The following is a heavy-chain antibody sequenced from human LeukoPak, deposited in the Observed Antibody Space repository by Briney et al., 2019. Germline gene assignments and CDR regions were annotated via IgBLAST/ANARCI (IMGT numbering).Heavy chain of an antibody. CDR1: GYTFTGYY. J-gene: IGHJ3*02. CDR3: AVVGATHGGGNDAFDI. Sequence: VASVKVSCKASGYTFTGYYRQWVRQAPGQGLEWMGWINPNSGGTKYAQKFQGRVTMTRDTSISTAYMELSRLRSDDTAVYYCAVVGATHGGGNDAFDIWGQGTMVTVSS. CDR2: INPNSGGT. V-gene: IGHV1-2*02. D-gene: IGHD5-12*01.